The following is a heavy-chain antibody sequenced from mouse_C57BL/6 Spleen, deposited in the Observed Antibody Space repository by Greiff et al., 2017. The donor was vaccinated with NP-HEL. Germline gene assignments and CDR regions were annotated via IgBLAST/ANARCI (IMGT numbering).Heavy chain of an antibody. D-gene: IGHD2-4*01. J-gene: IGHJ4*01. CDR1: GYTFTGYW. Sequence: QVQLQQSGAELMKPGASVKLSCKATGYTFTGYWIEWVKQRPGHGLEWIGEILPGSGSTNYNEKFKGKATFTADTSSNTAYMQLSSLTSEDSAVYYCAIEGGDYDGDYYAMDYWGQGTSVTVSS. CDR3: AIEGGDYDGDYYAMDY. V-gene: IGHV1-9*01. CDR2: ILPGSGST.